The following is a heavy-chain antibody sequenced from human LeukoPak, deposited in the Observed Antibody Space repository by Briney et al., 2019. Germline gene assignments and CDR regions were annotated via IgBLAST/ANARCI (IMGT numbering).Heavy chain of an antibody. CDR3: ARDLVPAGTLALEN. Sequence: GGSLRLSCAASRFTLSTYAMHWVRQAPAKGREWAAVIWNDGSYRHYAESVKGRFTISRDNSKSTLYLQMNCVRVEDTAVYYCARDLVPAGTLALENWDQGTLVTVSS. CDR2: IWNDGSYR. CDR1: RFTLSTYA. V-gene: IGHV3-33*01. J-gene: IGHJ3*01. D-gene: IGHD6-13*01.